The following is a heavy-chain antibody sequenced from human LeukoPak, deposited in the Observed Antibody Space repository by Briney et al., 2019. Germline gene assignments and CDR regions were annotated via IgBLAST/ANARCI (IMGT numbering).Heavy chain of an antibody. J-gene: IGHJ4*02. CDR3: ARVTVVVDTAMDLFDY. CDR1: GFTFSSYW. CDR2: INSDGSST. Sequence: GGSPRLSCAASGFTFSSYWMHWVRQAPGKGLVWVSRINSDGSSTSYADSVKGRFTISRDNAKNTLYLQMNSLRAEDTAVYYCARVTVVVDTAMDLFDYWGQGTLVTVSS. V-gene: IGHV3-74*01. D-gene: IGHD5-18*01.